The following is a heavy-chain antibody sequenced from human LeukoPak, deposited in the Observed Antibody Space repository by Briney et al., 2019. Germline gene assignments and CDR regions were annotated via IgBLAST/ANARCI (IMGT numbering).Heavy chain of an antibody. D-gene: IGHD5-24*01. CDR1: DDSISSGYY. Sequence: SETLSLTCIVSDDSISSGYYWSWIRQPAGKGLEWIGRIYTSGSTNYNPSLKSRVTISVDTSKNQFSLKLSSVTAADTAMYYCARGRVEMATIDFDYWGQGTLVTVSS. CDR3: ARGRVEMATIDFDY. V-gene: IGHV4-61*02. J-gene: IGHJ4*02. CDR2: IYTSGST.